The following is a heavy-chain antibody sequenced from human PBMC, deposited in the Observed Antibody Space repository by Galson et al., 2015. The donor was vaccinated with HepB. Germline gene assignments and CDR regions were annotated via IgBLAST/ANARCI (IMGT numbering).Heavy chain of an antibody. D-gene: IGHD1-1*01. CDR3: ARSPGTSRWFDP. CDR1: GYTFTSFA. J-gene: IGHJ5*02. V-gene: IGHV1-69*13. CDR2: IIPIFGTA. Sequence: SVKVSCKASGYTFTSFAISWVRQATGQGLEWTGGIIPIFGTANYAQKFQGRVTITADESTSTAYMELSSLRSEDTAVYYCARSPGTSRWFDPWGQGTLVTVSS.